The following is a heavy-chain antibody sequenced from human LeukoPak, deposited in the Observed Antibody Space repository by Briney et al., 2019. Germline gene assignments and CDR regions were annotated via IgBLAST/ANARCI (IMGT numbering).Heavy chain of an antibody. Sequence: ASETLSLTCAVSGGSISSGGYSWSWIRQPPGKGLEWIGYIYHSGSTYYNPSLKSRVTISVDTSKNQFSLKLTSVTAADTAVYYCATRLDGPGWFDPWGQGTLVTVSS. J-gene: IGHJ5*02. CDR2: IYHSGST. D-gene: IGHD2-8*01. V-gene: IGHV4-30-2*01. CDR1: GGSISSGGYS. CDR3: ATRLDGPGWFDP.